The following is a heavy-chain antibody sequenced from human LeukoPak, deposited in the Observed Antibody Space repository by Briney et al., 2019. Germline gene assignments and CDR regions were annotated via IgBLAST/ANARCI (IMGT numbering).Heavy chain of an antibody. CDR3: ARGVDYGDYGFDY. CDR1: GVSVSSDNW. V-gene: IGHV3-7*03. Sequence: ETLSLTCAVYGVSVSSDNWWTWVRQAPGKGLEWVANIKQDGSEKYYVDSVKGRFTISRDNAKNSLYLQMNSLRAEDTAVYYCARGVDYGDYGFDYWGQGTLVTVSS. D-gene: IGHD4-17*01. J-gene: IGHJ4*02. CDR2: IKQDGSEK.